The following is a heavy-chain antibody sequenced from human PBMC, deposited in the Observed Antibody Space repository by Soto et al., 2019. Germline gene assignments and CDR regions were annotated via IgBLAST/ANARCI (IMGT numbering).Heavy chain of an antibody. V-gene: IGHV3-33*01. CDR2: IWHDGNNK. CDR3: ARDRLTGTAEWHSLDS. J-gene: IGHJ4*02. Sequence: GGSLRLSCAASGFSFRSYGMTWVRQAPGKGLEWVAVIWHDGNNKYHADSVQGRFTVSRDNSKNTLYLQMNYLRPEDTAVYYCARDRLTGTAEWHSLDSWGQGTQVTVSS. CDR1: GFSFRSYG. D-gene: IGHD7-27*01.